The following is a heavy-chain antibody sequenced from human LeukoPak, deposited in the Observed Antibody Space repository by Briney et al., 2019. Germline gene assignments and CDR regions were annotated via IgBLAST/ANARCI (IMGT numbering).Heavy chain of an antibody. D-gene: IGHD4-11*01. Sequence: PSETLSLTCTVSGCSISSSSYYWGWLRQPPGKGLEWIGSIYYSGSTYYNPSLKSRVTISVDTSKNQFSLKLRSVTAADTAVYYCARGRLHNYWGQGTLVTVSS. V-gene: IGHV4-39*07. J-gene: IGHJ4*02. CDR3: ARGRLHNY. CDR2: IYYSGST. CDR1: GCSISSSSYY.